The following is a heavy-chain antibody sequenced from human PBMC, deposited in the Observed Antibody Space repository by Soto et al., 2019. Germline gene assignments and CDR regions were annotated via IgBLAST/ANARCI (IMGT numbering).Heavy chain of an antibody. J-gene: IGHJ4*02. CDR3: VNDKGAAAGFDY. CDR2: ISYEGSEK. D-gene: IGHD6-13*01. Sequence: QVHLVESGGGVVQPGRSLRLSCAASGFTFSNNGMHWVRQAPGKGLEWMGVISYEGSEKYYGGSVKGRFTISRDNSTTTLYLQMDTLRAEDTAMYYCVNDKGAAAGFDYWGQGILVTVSS. CDR1: GFTFSNNG. V-gene: IGHV3-30*18.